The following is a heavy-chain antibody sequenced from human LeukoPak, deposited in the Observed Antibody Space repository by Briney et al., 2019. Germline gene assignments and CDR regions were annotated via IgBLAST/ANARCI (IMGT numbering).Heavy chain of an antibody. D-gene: IGHD1-26*01. J-gene: IGHJ3*02. Sequence: ASVTVSCTASGGTFSSYAFSWVRQAPGQGLEWMGGIIPIFGTANYAQKFQGRVTITADESTSTAYMELSSLRSEDTAVYYCARGGSYQMGPDAFDIWGQGTMVTVSS. V-gene: IGHV1-69*13. CDR2: IIPIFGTA. CDR1: GGTFSSYA. CDR3: ARGGSYQMGPDAFDI.